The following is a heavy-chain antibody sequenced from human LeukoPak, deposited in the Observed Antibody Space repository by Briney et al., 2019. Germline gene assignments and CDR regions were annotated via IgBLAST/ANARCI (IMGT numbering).Heavy chain of an antibody. CDR2: INPSGGST. CDR3: AREDSSGWYYFDY. J-gene: IGHJ4*02. Sequence: ASVKVSCKVSGYSLTELSIQWVRQAPGKGLEWMGIINPSGGSTSYAQKFQGRVTMTRDTSTSTVYMELSSLRSEDTAVYYCAREDSSGWYYFDYWGQGTLVTVSS. D-gene: IGHD6-19*01. V-gene: IGHV1-46*01. CDR1: GYSLTELS.